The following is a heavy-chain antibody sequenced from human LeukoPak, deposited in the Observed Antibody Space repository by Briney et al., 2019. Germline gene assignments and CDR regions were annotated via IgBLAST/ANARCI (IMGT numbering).Heavy chain of an antibody. CDR3: ARGPYSGYDSYYYGMDV. D-gene: IGHD5-12*01. CDR1: GGSISSGDYS. J-gene: IGHJ6*02. Sequence: SETLSLTCAVSGGSISSGDYSWSWIRQPPGKGLEWIGYIYHSGSTYYNPSLKSRVTISVDRSKNQFSLKLSSVTAADTAVYYCARGPYSGYDSYYYGMDVWGQGTTVTVSS. CDR2: IYHSGST. V-gene: IGHV4-30-2*01.